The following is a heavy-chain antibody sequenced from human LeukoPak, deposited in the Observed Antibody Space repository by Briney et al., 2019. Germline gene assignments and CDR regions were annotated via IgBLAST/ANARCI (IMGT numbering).Heavy chain of an antibody. CDR3: AREMAVAGTGGEFDY. CDR1: GGSISSSSYY. CDR2: IYYSGST. J-gene: IGHJ4*02. V-gene: IGHV4-39*07. D-gene: IGHD6-19*01. Sequence: SETLSLTCTVSGGSISSSSYYWGWIRQPPGKGLEWIGSIYYSGSTYYNPSLKSRVTISVDTSKNQFSLKLSSVTAADTAVYYCAREMAVAGTGGEFDYWGQGTLVTVSS.